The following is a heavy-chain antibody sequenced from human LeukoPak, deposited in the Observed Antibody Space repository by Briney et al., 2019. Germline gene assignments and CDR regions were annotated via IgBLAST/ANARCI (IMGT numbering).Heavy chain of an antibody. V-gene: IGHV3-23*01. Sequence: GGSLRLSCAASGFTFGSYAMYWVCQAPGKGLEWVSGIFGSGGSPHYADSVKGRFTISRDNSKNTVYLQMNSLRVEDTAVYYCGKTTTGYSSGRYPGWPVDYWGQGTLVTVSS. CDR1: GFTFGSYA. J-gene: IGHJ4*02. D-gene: IGHD6-19*01. CDR2: IFGSGGSP. CDR3: GKTTTGYSSGRYPGWPVDY.